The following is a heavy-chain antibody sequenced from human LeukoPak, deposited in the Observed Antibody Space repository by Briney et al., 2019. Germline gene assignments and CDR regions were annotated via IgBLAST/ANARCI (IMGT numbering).Heavy chain of an antibody. Sequence: SETLSLACAVYGASYNAYYWSWIRQPPGKGLEWIGDIDHRGTATYNPSLKSRLTISADASKNQFSLKLNSVTDADTAVYYCAVGITILGVAASFDSWGQGNLVIVSS. J-gene: IGHJ4*02. CDR3: AVGITILGVAASFDS. V-gene: IGHV4-34*01. CDR2: IDHRGTA. D-gene: IGHD3-3*01. CDR1: GASYNAYY.